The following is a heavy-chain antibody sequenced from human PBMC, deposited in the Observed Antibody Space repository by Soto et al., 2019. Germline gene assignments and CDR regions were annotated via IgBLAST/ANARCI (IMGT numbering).Heavy chain of an antibody. V-gene: IGHV3-30*18. CDR2: ILYDGSNK. Sequence: QVQLVESGGGVVQPGRSLRLSCAASGFTFSSYGMHWVRQAPGKGLEWVAVILYDGSNKYYADSVKGRFTISRDNSKNTLYLQMNSLRAEDTAVYYCAKTPRPSIAARGAFDIWGQGTMVTVSS. D-gene: IGHD6-6*01. J-gene: IGHJ3*02. CDR3: AKTPRPSIAARGAFDI. CDR1: GFTFSSYG.